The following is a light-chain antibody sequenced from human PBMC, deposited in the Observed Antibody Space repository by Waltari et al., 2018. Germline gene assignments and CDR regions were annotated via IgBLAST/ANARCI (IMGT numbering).Light chain of an antibody. J-gene: IGKJ5*01. CDR3: QQRANWPIT. V-gene: IGKV3-11*01. Sequence: EIVLTQSPATLSLSPGERATLSCRSSQSLDNYLAWYHKKPGQAPRLLIYAASYRATGIPVRFRGTGSGTDFTLTISSLEPEDFAVYYCQQRANWPITFGQGTRLEIK. CDR1: QSLDNY. CDR2: AAS.